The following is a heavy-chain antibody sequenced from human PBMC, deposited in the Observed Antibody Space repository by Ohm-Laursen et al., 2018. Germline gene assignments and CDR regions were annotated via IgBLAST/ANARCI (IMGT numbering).Heavy chain of an antibody. D-gene: IGHD5-12*01. V-gene: IGHV3-64*01. CDR2: ISSNGGST. CDR1: GFTFSSYA. J-gene: IGHJ1*01. Sequence: GSLRLSCAASGFTFSSYAMHWVRQAPGKGLEYVSAISSNGGSTYYANSVKGRFTISRDNPKNTLYLQMGSLRAEDMAVYYCARGPGWLRYYHEYFQHWGQGTLVTVSS. CDR3: ARGPGWLRYYHEYFQH.